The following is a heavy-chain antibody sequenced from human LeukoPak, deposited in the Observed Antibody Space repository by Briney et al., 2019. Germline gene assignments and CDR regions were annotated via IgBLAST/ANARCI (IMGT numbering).Heavy chain of an antibody. V-gene: IGHV3-33*01. Sequence: PGGSLRLSCAASGFTFSSYGMHWVRQAPGKGLEWMAIIWYDGRNKYYADSVKGRFTISRDNSKNTLYLEMNSLRVEDTAVYYCARDDPVPMSKLDPWGQGTLVTVSS. CDR3: ARDDPVPMSKLDP. CDR2: IWYDGRNK. CDR1: GFTFSSYG. J-gene: IGHJ5*02.